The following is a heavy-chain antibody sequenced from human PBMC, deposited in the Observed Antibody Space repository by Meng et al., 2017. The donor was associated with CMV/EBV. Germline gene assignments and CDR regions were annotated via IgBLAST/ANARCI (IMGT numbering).Heavy chain of an antibody. CDR3: AREGFDP. CDR1: GCACPGYW. J-gene: IGHJ5*02. CDR2: ISPNCGDT. Sequence: AVIVYSKASGCACPGYWKGWVRQAAVQGLEWMGWISPNCGDTVYGQKFQARVTITKTTSISTDYMALDRLGSDDTAVYFCAREGFDPWGQGTLVTVSS. V-gene: IGHV1-2*02.